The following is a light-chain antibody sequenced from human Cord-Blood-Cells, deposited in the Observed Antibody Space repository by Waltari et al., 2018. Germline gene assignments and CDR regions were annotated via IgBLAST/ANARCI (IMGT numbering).Light chain of an antibody. CDR2: EVS. CDR1: SSDVGGYNY. CDR3: SSYAGSNNLV. J-gene: IGLJ1*01. V-gene: IGLV2-8*01. Sequence: QSALTQPPSASGSPGQSVTIPCTGTSSDVGGYNYVSWYQQHPDKAPKLMIYEVSKRPSGVPDRFSGSKSGNTASLTVSGLQAEDEADYYCSSYAGSNNLVFGTGTKVTVL.